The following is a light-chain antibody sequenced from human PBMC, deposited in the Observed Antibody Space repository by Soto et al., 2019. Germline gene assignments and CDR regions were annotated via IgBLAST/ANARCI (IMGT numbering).Light chain of an antibody. CDR3: QQYGSSPLWT. Sequence: EIVMTQSPVILSVSQGEVATLSCRDGQSVSGNLAWYQQKPGQAPRLLIYGASSRATGIPDRFSGSGSGTDFTLTISRLEPEDFAVYYCQQYGSSPLWTFGQGTKVDIK. CDR1: QSVSGN. J-gene: IGKJ1*01. V-gene: IGKV3-20*01. CDR2: GAS.